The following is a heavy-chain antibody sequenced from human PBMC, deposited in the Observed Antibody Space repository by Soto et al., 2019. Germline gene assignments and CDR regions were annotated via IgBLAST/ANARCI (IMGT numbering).Heavy chain of an antibody. CDR1: GGSISSSNW. Sequence: QVQLQESGPGLVKPSGTLSLTCAVSGGSISSSNWWSWVRQPPGKGLEWIGEIYHSGSTNYNPSLKSRVTISVDKSKNQFSLKLSSVTAADTAVYYCARWYSSSWHPYYYYGMDVWGQGTTVTVSS. J-gene: IGHJ6*02. CDR3: ARWYSSSWHPYYYYGMDV. V-gene: IGHV4-4*02. D-gene: IGHD6-13*01. CDR2: IYHSGST.